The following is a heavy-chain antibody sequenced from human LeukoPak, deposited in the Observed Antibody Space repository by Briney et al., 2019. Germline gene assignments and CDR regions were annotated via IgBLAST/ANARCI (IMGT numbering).Heavy chain of an antibody. Sequence: PGGYLRLSCAASGFTVSSNHMSWVRLAPGKGLGWVSVIYSGGSTYYADSVKGRFTISRDNSKNTLYLQMNSLRAEDTAVYYCARVEEGHFDYWGQGTLVTVSS. J-gene: IGHJ4*02. CDR2: IYSGGST. CDR1: GFTVSSNH. CDR3: ARVEEGHFDY. V-gene: IGHV3-53*01.